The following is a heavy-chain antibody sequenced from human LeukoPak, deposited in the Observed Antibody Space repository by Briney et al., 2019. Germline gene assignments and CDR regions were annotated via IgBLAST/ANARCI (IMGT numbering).Heavy chain of an antibody. CDR3: TTDVLTGYYDSSGYSGIDY. J-gene: IGHJ4*02. V-gene: IGHV3-23*01. Sequence: GGSLRLSCAASGFTFSIYAMSWVRQAPGKGLEWVSTLSGSGDSTYYADSVKGRFTISRDNSKNTLYLQMNSLKTEDTAVYYCTTDVLTGYYDSSGYSGIDYWGQGTLVTVSS. CDR2: LSGSGDST. D-gene: IGHD3-22*01. CDR1: GFTFSIYA.